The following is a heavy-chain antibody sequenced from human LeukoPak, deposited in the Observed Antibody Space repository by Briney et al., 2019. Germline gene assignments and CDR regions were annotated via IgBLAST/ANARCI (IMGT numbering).Heavy chain of an antibody. V-gene: IGHV4-4*07. CDR3: ASYMVRGVILH. CDR2: IYTSGST. Sequence: SETLSLTCTVSGGSISSYYWSWIRQPAGKGLEWIRRIYTSGSTNYNPSLKSRVTMSVDTSKNQFSLKLSSVTAADTAVYYCASYMVRGVILHWGQGTLVTVSS. CDR1: GGSISSYY. J-gene: IGHJ4*02. D-gene: IGHD3-10*01.